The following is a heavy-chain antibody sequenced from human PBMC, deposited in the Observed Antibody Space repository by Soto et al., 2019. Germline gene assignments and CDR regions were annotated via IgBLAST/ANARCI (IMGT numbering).Heavy chain of an antibody. CDR2: IYPGDSDT. CDR3: ARHGGLGYCSGGSCYPRGAYYYYGMDV. CDR1: GYSFTSYW. Sequence: PGESLKISCKGSGYSFTSYWIGWVRQMPGKGLEWVGIIYPGDSDTRYSPSFQGQVTISADKSISTAYLQWSSLKASDTAMYYCARHGGLGYCSGGSCYPRGAYYYYGMDVWGQGTTVTVSS. J-gene: IGHJ6*02. V-gene: IGHV5-51*01. D-gene: IGHD2-15*01.